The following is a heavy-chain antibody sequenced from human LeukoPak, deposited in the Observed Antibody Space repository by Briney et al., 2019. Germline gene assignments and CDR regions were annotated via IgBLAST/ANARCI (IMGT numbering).Heavy chain of an antibody. CDR1: GFTFDDYA. V-gene: IGHV3-9*01. CDR3: AKDRVRGYSYGPNFDY. Sequence: GGSLRLSCAAPGFTFDDYAMHWVRQAPGKGLEWVSGISWNSGRIGYADSVKGRFTISRDNAKNSLYLQMNSLRAEDTALYYCAKDRVRGYSYGPNFDYWGQGTLVTVSS. J-gene: IGHJ4*02. D-gene: IGHD5-18*01. CDR2: ISWNSGRI.